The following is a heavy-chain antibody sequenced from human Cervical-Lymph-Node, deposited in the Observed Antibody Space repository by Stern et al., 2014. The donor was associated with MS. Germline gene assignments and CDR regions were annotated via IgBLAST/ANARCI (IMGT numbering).Heavy chain of an antibody. V-gene: IGHV1-69*01. Sequence: QVQLVESGAEVKKPGSSVKVSCKASGGTFNRYAISWVRQAPGQGLEWMGGIIPIFGTANYAQKFQGRVTITADESTSTAYMEVSSLRSEDTAVYYCARGPDHTGGYYYAYWGQGTLVTVSS. J-gene: IGHJ4*02. CDR2: IIPIFGTA. CDR3: ARGPDHTGGYYYAY. D-gene: IGHD3-22*01. CDR1: GGTFNRYA.